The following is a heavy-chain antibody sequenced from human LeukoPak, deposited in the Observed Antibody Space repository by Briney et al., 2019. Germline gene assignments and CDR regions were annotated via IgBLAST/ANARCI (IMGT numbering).Heavy chain of an antibody. CDR2: IKQDGSAK. V-gene: IGHV3-7*01. CDR1: GFTFSSFA. J-gene: IGHJ3*02. D-gene: IGHD2-2*01. CDR3: AKFNTSPGHALDI. Sequence: PGGSLRLSCAASGFTFSSFAMTWVRQAPGKGLEWVANIKQDGSAKYYADSVKGRFTISRDNAENSLSLQVNSLRAEDTAVYYCAKFNTSPGHALDIWGRGTMVTVSS.